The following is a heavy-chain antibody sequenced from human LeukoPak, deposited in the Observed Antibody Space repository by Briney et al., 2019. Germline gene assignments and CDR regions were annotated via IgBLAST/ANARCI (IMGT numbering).Heavy chain of an antibody. V-gene: IGHV1-8*01. CDR1: GYTFTSYD. J-gene: IGHJ5*02. CDR3: ARSRITMVRGRSFRFDP. Sequence: ASVKVSCKATGYTFTSYDINWVRQATGQGLEWMGWMNPNSGNTGYAQKFQGRVTMTRNTSISTAYMELSSLRSEDTAVYYCARSRITMVRGRSFRFDPWGQETLGTVSS. D-gene: IGHD3-10*01. CDR2: MNPNSGNT.